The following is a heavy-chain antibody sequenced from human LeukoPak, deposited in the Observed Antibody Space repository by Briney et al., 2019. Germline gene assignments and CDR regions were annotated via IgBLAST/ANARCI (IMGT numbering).Heavy chain of an antibody. Sequence: ASVKVSCKASGYTFTSYAMNWVRQAPGQGLEWMGWINTNTGNPTYAQGFTGRFVFSLDTSVSTAYLQISSLKAEDTAVYYCARGYYDFWSGYRTYYYYGMDVWGQGTTVTVSS. CDR1: GYTFTSYA. D-gene: IGHD3-3*01. J-gene: IGHJ6*02. V-gene: IGHV7-4-1*02. CDR3: ARGYYDFWSGYRTYYYYGMDV. CDR2: INTNTGNP.